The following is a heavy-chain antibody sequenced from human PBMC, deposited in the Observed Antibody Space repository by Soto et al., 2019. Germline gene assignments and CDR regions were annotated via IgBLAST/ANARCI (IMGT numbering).Heavy chain of an antibody. Sequence: ASVKVSCKASGYTFTRYYMHWVRQAPGQGLEWMGMINPSSGTTSYAQNFQGRVTMTRDTSTSTVYMELSSLRSEDTAVYYCTRTLTPNPAEYFQHWGQGTLVTVSS. CDR3: TRTLTPNPAEYFQH. J-gene: IGHJ1*01. V-gene: IGHV1-46*03. CDR1: GYTFTRYY. CDR2: INPSSGTT.